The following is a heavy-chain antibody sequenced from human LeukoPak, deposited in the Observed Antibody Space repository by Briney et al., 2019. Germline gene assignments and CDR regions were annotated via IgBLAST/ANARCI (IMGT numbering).Heavy chain of an antibody. J-gene: IGHJ4*02. CDR1: GFTFSSYL. V-gene: IGHV3-74*01. CDR3: ASDRNYYDSSGQLDY. CDR2: INSDGSST. Sequence: GGSLRLSCAASGFTFSSYLMHWVRQAPGKGLVWVSRINSDGSSTSYADSVKGRFTISRDNAKNTLYLQMNSLRAEDTAVYYCASDRNYYDSSGQLDYWGQGTLVTVSS. D-gene: IGHD3-22*01.